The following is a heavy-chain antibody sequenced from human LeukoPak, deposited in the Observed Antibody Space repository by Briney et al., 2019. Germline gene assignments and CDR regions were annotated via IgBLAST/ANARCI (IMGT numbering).Heavy chain of an antibody. J-gene: IGHJ4*02. Sequence: ASVKVSCKTSGYTFTTYAISWVQQAPGQRLEWMGWINTNTGNPTYAQGFFTGRYVFSLDTSVNTAYLQITGLKADDTAVYYCGRDPKLGIRGYTYGYIDFWGQGTLVTVAS. CDR1: GYTFTTYA. V-gene: IGHV7-4-1*02. CDR2: INTNTGNP. CDR3: GRDPKLGIRGYTYGYIDF. D-gene: IGHD5-18*01.